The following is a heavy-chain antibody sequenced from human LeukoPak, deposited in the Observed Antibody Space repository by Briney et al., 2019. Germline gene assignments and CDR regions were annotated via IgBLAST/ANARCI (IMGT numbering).Heavy chain of an antibody. J-gene: IGHJ4*02. D-gene: IGHD5-18*01. Sequence: GESLKISCKGSGYSFPNYWIGWVRQMPGQGLEWMGIIYPDDSDTRYSPSFQGQVTISADRSISTAYLQWSSLKASDTAMYYCARLERYTYASDYWGQGTLVTVSS. V-gene: IGHV5-51*01. CDR3: ARLERYTYASDY. CDR1: GYSFPNYW. CDR2: IYPDDSDT.